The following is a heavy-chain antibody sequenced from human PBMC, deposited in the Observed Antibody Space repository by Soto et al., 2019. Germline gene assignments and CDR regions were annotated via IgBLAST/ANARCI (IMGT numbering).Heavy chain of an antibody. V-gene: IGHV4-39*07. CDR1: GGSISSGGYY. CDR2: TYYSGRT. Sequence: PSETLSLTCTVSGGSISSGGYYWGWIRQPPGKGLEWIGSTYYSGRTYYNPSLKSRVTISGDTSETQFSLKLTSLSAADTAVYFCARDRYGLDVWGQGTTVTVSS. CDR3: ARDRYGLDV. J-gene: IGHJ6*02.